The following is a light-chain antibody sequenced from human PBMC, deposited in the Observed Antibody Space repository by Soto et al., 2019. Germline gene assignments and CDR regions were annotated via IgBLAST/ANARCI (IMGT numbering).Light chain of an antibody. Sequence: DIQMTQSPSTLSASVGDRVTITCRASQTISNYLTWYQQRPGKAPKLLSYRSSILQNGVPSRFSGSGAGTEFTLTISSRQPDDFATYYCQQYYIDATFGQGTRVEI. CDR2: RSS. CDR1: QTISNY. V-gene: IGKV1-5*03. J-gene: IGKJ1*01. CDR3: QQYYIDAT.